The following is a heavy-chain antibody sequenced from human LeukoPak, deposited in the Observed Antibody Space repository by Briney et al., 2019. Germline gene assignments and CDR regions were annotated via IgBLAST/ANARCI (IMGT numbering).Heavy chain of an antibody. V-gene: IGHV4-4*09. J-gene: IGHJ4*02. D-gene: IGHD6-6*01. Sequence: PSETLSLTCSVSGGSISTYYWSWIRRPPGKGLEWIAYIHASGPTNYNPSLKSRITISVDTSKNQFSLKLSSVTAADTAVYYCARHDAGIAARPFDNWGQGTLVTVSS. CDR2: IHASGPT. CDR1: GGSISTYY. CDR3: ARHDAGIAARPFDN.